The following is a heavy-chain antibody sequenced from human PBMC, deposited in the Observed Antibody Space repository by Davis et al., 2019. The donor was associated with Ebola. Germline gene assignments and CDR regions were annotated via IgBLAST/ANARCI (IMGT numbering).Heavy chain of an antibody. CDR2: ISGSGGST. J-gene: IGHJ6*04. CDR3: AKSGLSFGVVKYHYGMDV. CDR1: VITFSSYA. Sequence: VITFSSYAMTWVRQAPGKGLEWVSAISGSGGSTYYADSVKGRFTISRDNSKKTLYLQMNSLRAEDTAVYYCAKSGLSFGVVKYHYGMDVWGKGTTVTVSS. D-gene: IGHD3-3*01. V-gene: IGHV3-23*01.